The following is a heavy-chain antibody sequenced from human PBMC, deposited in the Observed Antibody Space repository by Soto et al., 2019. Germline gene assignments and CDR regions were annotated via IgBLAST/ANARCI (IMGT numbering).Heavy chain of an antibody. CDR3: ARDSGTYYDFWGGTRGNWLDP. CDR2: INHSGST. V-gene: IGHV4-34*01. J-gene: IGHJ5*02. D-gene: IGHD3-3*01. Sequence: PSETLSLTCAVYGGSFSGYYWSWIRQPPGKGLEWIGEINHSGSTNYNPSLRSRVTISVDTSKNQFSLKLSSVTAADTAVYYCARDSGTYYDFWGGTRGNWLDPWGQGTLVTVSS. CDR1: GGSFSGYY.